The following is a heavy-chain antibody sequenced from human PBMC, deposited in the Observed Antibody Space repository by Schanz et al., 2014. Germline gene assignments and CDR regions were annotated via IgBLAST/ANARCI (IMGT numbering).Heavy chain of an antibody. V-gene: IGHV3-30*18. CDR1: GFTFSSYG. CDR2: ISYDGNNE. CDR3: AKEKEEVAADGSFFDY. J-gene: IGHJ4*02. D-gene: IGHD6-13*01. Sequence: QVQLVESGGGVVQPGRSLRLSCAASGFTFSSYGMHWVRQAPGKGLEWVAVISYDGNNEDYADSVKGRFTISRDNSKNTVNLQMNSLRAEDTAVYYCAKEKEEVAADGSFFDYWGQGTLVTVSS.